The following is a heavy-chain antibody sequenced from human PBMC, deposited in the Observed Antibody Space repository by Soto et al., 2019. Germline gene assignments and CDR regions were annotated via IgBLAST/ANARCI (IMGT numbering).Heavy chain of an antibody. J-gene: IGHJ6*02. D-gene: IGHD2-15*01. V-gene: IGHV3-7*03. CDR3: ARDQLILPAHDFFYGSDV. Sequence: DVQLEESGGGLVQPGESLRLSCEVSGFTLSMYSMTWVRQAPGKGLEWVAKIPQEGSDGHYAGSVKGLFTISRDNAKNSVYLQMNSLRAEDTAVYYCARDQLILPAHDFFYGSDVWGQGAKVTVSS. CDR2: IPQEGSDG. CDR1: GFTLSMYS.